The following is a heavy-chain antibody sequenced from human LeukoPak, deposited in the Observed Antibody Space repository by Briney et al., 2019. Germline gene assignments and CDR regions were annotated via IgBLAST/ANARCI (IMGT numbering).Heavy chain of an antibody. CDR1: GSTFRNHA. J-gene: IGHJ4*02. D-gene: IGHD3-10*01. CDR2: ISKDGRSK. Sequence: PGRSLRLSCAASGSTFRNHAMHWVRQAPGKGLEWVADISKDGRSKDYADSVKGRFTISRDNSKNTLYLQMNSLRAEDTAVYFCAREEYGEIYLDYWGQGTLVTVSS. V-gene: IGHV3-30*04. CDR3: AREEYGEIYLDY.